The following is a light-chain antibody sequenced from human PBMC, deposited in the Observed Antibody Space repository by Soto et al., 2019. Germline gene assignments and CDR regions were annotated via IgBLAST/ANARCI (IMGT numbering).Light chain of an antibody. CDR3: QQYGSSPYT. J-gene: IGKJ2*01. Sequence: EIVLTQSPGTLSLSPGERATLSCRASQSVSSSYLAWYQQKPGQAPRLIIYGASDRATGITDRSSGSGSGTEFTLTISRQEPEDFAVYYCQQYGSSPYTFGQGTKLEIK. CDR1: QSVSSSY. CDR2: GAS. V-gene: IGKV3-20*01.